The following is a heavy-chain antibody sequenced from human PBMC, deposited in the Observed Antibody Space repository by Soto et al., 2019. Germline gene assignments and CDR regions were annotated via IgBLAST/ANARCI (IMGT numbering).Heavy chain of an antibody. CDR3: ARAPILVSVTLHENYFDS. D-gene: IGHD2-21*02. CDR1: GGTFSNSG. V-gene: IGHV1-69*01. CDR2: IIPIFDTT. Sequence: QLHLVQSGAEVRKPGSSLKVSGKASGGTFSNSGISWVRQAPGQGLEWMGGIIPIFDTTNYAQKLQGRITIIADESTNTVHMELSNLRSADTGVYYCARAPILVSVTLHENYFDSWGQGTLVTVSS. J-gene: IGHJ4*02.